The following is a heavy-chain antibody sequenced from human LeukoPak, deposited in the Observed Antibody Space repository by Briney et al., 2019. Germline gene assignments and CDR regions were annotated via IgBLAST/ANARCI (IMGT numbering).Heavy chain of an antibody. CDR3: ARDRDWGFDY. Sequence: PGGSLRLSCAASGFTVSSNYMSWVRLAPGKGLEWVSYIGTSSGIISYPDSVKGRFTISRDDAKNSLYLQMDSLRDEDTAVYYCARDRDWGFDYWGQGALVTVSS. CDR1: GFTVSSNY. J-gene: IGHJ4*02. CDR2: IGTSSGII. V-gene: IGHV3-48*02. D-gene: IGHD7-27*01.